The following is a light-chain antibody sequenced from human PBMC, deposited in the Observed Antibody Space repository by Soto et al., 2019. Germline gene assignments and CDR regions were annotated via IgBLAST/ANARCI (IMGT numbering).Light chain of an antibody. V-gene: IGKV1-16*01. CDR1: QDSNKY. CDR2: GAF. CDR3: QQYASYPLS. J-gene: IGKJ4*01. Sequence: DIQMTQSPSSLSASVGDRVIITCRASQDSNKYLAWFQQKPGKAPKSLSYGAFILQGGVPSRFSGSGSGIDSTLTSNSLQPEDFATYYCQQYASYPLSFGGGTSVDIK.